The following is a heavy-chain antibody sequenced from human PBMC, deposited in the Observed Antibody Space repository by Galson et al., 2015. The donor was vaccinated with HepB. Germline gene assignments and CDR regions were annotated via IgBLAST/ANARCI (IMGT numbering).Heavy chain of an antibody. CDR2: IYWDDDK. V-gene: IGHV2-5*02. J-gene: IGHJ4*02. CDR1: GFSLSTSGVG. D-gene: IGHD3-10*01. CDR3: AHYYYYGSGSYLDY. Sequence: PALVKPTQTLTLTCTFSGFSLSTSGVGVGWIRQPPGKSLEWLALIYWDDDKRHSPSLKSRLTVTKDSSKNQVVLTMTNMDPVDTATYYCAHYYYYGSGSYLDYWGQGTLVTVSS.